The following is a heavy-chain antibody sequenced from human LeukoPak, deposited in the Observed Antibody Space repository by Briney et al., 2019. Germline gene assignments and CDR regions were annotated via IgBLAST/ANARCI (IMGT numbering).Heavy chain of an antibody. CDR2: INPDTGDK. J-gene: IGHJ6*03. D-gene: IGHD3-9*01. Sequence: ASVKVSCKASGYTFTNYHINWVRQASGQGLEWITWINPDTGDKGYARKFQDRVTITTDTSISTAYMELSSLSSEDTAVYFCAREGHSDLLTGYSPVEYYYYYMDVWGKGTTVTVSS. V-gene: IGHV1-8*03. CDR1: GYTFTNYH. CDR3: AREGHSDLLTGYSPVEYYYYYMDV.